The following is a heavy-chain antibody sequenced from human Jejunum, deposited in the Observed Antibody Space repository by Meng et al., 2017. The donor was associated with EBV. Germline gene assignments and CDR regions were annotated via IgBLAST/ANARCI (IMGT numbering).Heavy chain of an antibody. CDR3: AHRRVGSGFDS. CDR2: IHWNDHE. CDR1: GSSLTTTGVG. Sequence: QITLKESGPTLVKPTXTLTLTCSFSGSSLTTTGVGVGWIRQPPGKALEWLAVIHWNDHEDCSPSLKSRLTIAKDTSKNQVVLTMTNMDPADTATYYCAHRRVGSGFDSGGLGTLVTVSS. V-gene: IGHV2-5*01. J-gene: IGHJ4*02. D-gene: IGHD2-15*01.